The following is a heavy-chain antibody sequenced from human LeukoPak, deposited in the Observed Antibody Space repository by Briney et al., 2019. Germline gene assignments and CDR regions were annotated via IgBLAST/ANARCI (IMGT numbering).Heavy chain of an antibody. CDR3: ARHGDGNNYEIFKY. CDR2: IYYTGST. D-gene: IGHD5-24*01. J-gene: IGHJ1*01. V-gene: IGHV4-59*08. CDR1: GGSIGTYF. Sequence: KSSETLSLTCTVSGGSIGTYFWSWIRQPPGKGLEWIGYIYYTGSTNYNPSLKSRVAISLDTSKNQFSLKVNSVTAADTAVYFCARHGDGNNYEIFKYWGQGTLVTVSS.